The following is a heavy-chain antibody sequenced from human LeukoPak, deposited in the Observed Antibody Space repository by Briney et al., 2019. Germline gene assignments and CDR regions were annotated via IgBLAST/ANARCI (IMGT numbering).Heavy chain of an antibody. D-gene: IGHD4-11*01. J-gene: IGHJ6*02. Sequence: GGSLRLSCAASGFTFSSYWMSWVRQAPGKGLEWVANIKQDGSEKYYVDSVKGRFTISRDNAKNSLYLQMNSLRAEDTAVYYCARDPPLRSYSNYPHYYYYGMDVWGQGTTVTVSS. CDR3: ARDPPLRSYSNYPHYYYYGMDV. CDR1: GFTFSSYW. V-gene: IGHV3-7*01. CDR2: IKQDGSEK.